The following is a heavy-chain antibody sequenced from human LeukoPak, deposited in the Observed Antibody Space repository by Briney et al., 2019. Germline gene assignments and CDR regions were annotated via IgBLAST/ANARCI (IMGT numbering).Heavy chain of an antibody. D-gene: IGHD6-19*01. Sequence: SETLSLTCTVSGGSISSSSYYWGWLRQPPGKGLEWTGSIYYSGSTYYNPSLKSRVTISVDTSKNQFSLKLSSVTAADTAVYYCARPTRSSSGWRDDAFDIWGQGTMVTVSS. CDR2: IYYSGST. J-gene: IGHJ3*02. V-gene: IGHV4-39*01. CDR1: GGSISSSSYY. CDR3: ARPTRSSSGWRDDAFDI.